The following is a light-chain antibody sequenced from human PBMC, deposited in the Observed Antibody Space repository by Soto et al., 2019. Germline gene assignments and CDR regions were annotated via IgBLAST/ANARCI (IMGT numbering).Light chain of an antibody. J-gene: IGLJ2*01. V-gene: IGLV2-14*03. CDR2: DVT. Sequence: QSALTQPASVSASPGQSITISCTGTSSDIGIYNFVSWYQQHPGKAPKLLVYDVTNWPSGVSNRFSGSKSGSTASLTISGLQAEDEADYYCTSYTNTNTLVFGGGTKLTVL. CDR1: SSDIGIYNF. CDR3: TSYTNTNTLV.